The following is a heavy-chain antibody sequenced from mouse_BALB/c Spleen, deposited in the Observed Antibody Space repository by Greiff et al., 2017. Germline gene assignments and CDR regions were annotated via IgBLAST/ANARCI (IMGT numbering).Heavy chain of an antibody. J-gene: IGHJ3*01. CDR3: AREDYGYDVGAWFAY. V-gene: IGHV1-7*01. D-gene: IGHD2-2*01. Sequence: VQLQQSGAELAKPGASVKMSCKASGYTFTSYWMHWVKQRPGQGLEWIGYINPSTGYTEYNQKFKDKATLTADKSSSTAYMQLSSLTSEDSAVYYCAREDYGYDVGAWFAYWGQGTLVTVSA. CDR1: GYTFTSYW. CDR2: INPSTGYT.